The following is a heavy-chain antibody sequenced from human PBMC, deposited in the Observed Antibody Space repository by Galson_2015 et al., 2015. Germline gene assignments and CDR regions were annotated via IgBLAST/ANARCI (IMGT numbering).Heavy chain of an antibody. D-gene: IGHD3-16*01. J-gene: IGHJ4*02. Sequence: RKYADSVKGRFTISRDNAKNSLFLQMNSLRAEDTAVYYCARDRYYDYSFDYWGQGTLVTVSS. CDR2: R. V-gene: IGHV3-11*06. CDR3: ARDRYYDYSFDY.